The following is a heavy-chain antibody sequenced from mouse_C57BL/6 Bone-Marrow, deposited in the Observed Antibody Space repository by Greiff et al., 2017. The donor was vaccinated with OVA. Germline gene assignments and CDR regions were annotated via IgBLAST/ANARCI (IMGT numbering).Heavy chain of an antibody. J-gene: IGHJ1*03. CDR1: GYTFTSYG. D-gene: IGHD1-1*01. V-gene: IGHV1-81*01. Sequence: SGAELARPGASVKLSCKASGYTFTSYGISWVKQRTGQGLEWIGEIYPRSGNTYYNEKFKGKATLTADKSSSTAYMELRSLTSEDSAVYFCARRNYGSRWYFDVWGTGTTVTVSS. CDR3: ARRNYGSRWYFDV. CDR2: IYPRSGNT.